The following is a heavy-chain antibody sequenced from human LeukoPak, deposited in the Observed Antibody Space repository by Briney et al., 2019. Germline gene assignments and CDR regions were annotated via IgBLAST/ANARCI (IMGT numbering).Heavy chain of an antibody. D-gene: IGHD3-10*01. CDR2: IYYSGST. CDR1: GGSISSTNYY. CDR3: ARRVDYYGSGSYYFDY. Sequence: PSETLSLTCTVSGGSISSTNYYWGWIRQPPGKGLEWIGSIYYSGSTYYNPSLKNRVTISVDTSKSQFSLRLSSVTAADTAVYYCARRVDYYGSGSYYFDYWGQGTLVTVSS. J-gene: IGHJ4*02. V-gene: IGHV4-39*01.